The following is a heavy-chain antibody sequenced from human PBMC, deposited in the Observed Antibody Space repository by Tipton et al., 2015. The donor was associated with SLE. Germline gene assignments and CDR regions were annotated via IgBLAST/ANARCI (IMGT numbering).Heavy chain of an antibody. J-gene: IGHJ5*02. V-gene: IGHV3-21*04. CDR3: AKDLAGFPQFGP. Sequence: GSLRLSCTASGFTFSSYSMNWVRQAPGKGLGWVSSISSSSSYIYYADSVKGRFTISRDNSKNTLYLQMNSLRAEDTAVYYCAKDLAGFPQFGPWGQGTLVTVSS. D-gene: IGHD2-15*01. CDR1: GFTFSSYS. CDR2: ISSSSSYI.